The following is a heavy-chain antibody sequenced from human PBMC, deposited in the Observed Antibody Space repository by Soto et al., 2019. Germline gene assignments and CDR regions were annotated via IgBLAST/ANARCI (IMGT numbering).Heavy chain of an antibody. CDR3: ARELIAARYYYYGMDV. CDR1: GFTFSSYA. CDR2: ISYDGSNK. Sequence: QVQLVESGGGVVQPGRSLRLFCAASGFTFSSYAMHWVRQAPGKGLEWVAVISYDGSNKYYADSVKGRFTISRDNSKNTLYLQMNSLRAEDTAVYYCARELIAARYYYYGMDVWGQGTTVTVSS. D-gene: IGHD6-6*01. V-gene: IGHV3-30-3*01. J-gene: IGHJ6*02.